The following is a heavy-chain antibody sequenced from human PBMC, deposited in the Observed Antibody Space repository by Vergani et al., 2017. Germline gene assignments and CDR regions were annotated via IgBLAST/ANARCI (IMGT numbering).Heavy chain of an antibody. D-gene: IGHD3-16*02. CDR1: GYTFTSYA. V-gene: IGHV1-3*01. CDR2: INVGNGNT. CDR3: AREGFYDYVWGSYRLRGGYYFDY. Sequence: QVQLVQSGAEVKKPGASVKVSCKASGYTFTSYAMHWVRQAPGQRLEWMGWINVGNGNTKYSQKFQGRVTITRDTSASTAYMELSSLRSEDTAVYYCAREGFYDYVWGSYRLRGGYYFDYWGQGTLVTVSS. J-gene: IGHJ4*02.